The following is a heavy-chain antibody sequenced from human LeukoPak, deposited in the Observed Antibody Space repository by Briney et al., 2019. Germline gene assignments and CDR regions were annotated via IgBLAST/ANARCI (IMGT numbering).Heavy chain of an antibody. CDR3: ARVRGEY. Sequence: GGSLRLSCVASGFSFSSYSINWVRQAPGKGLEWVASISSDSSYIYYADSVRGRFTISRDNAKNSLYLQMNSLRAEDTAVYYCARVRGEYWGQGTLVTVSS. CDR1: GFSFSSYS. V-gene: IGHV3-21*01. D-gene: IGHD3-10*01. J-gene: IGHJ4*02. CDR2: ISSDSSYI.